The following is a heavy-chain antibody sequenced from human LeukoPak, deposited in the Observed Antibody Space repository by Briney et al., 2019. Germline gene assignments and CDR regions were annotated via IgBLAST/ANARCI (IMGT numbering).Heavy chain of an antibody. Sequence: GSLRLSCAASGFTFSSYAMSWVRQAPGKGLEWIGEINHSGSTNYNPSLKSRVTISVDTSKNQFSLKLSSVTAADTAVYYCARGGDSGWYVKAFDIWGQGTMVTVSS. CDR3: ARGGDSGWYVKAFDI. V-gene: IGHV4-34*01. CDR2: INHSGST. J-gene: IGHJ3*02. CDR1: GFTFSSYA. D-gene: IGHD6-19*01.